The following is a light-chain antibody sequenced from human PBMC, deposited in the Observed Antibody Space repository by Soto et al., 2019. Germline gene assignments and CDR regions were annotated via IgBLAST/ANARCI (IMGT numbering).Light chain of an antibody. Sequence: QAVVTQPPSVSAAPGVKVTISCSGSSSNIGNNYVSWYQQLPGTAPKLLIYANNRRPSGIPDRFSGSKSGTSATLGITGLQTGDEADYYCGTWDSSLSAVVFGGGTKVTVL. V-gene: IGLV1-51*01. J-gene: IGLJ2*01. CDR1: SSNIGNNY. CDR3: GTWDSSLSAVV. CDR2: ANN.